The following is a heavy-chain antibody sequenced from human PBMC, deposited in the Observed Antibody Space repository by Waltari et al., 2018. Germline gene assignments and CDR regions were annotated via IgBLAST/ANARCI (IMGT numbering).Heavy chain of an antibody. CDR3: ASQVLLWFGEFVDV. CDR1: GGSISSGSYY. J-gene: IGHJ6*04. Sequence: QVQPQESGPGLVKPSQTLSLTCTVSGGSISSGSYYWSWIRQPAGKGLEWIGRIHTSGGTNYNPSFKSRATIAGEPSKNQFSLKLSSVTAADTAVYYCASQVLLWFGEFVDVWGKGTTVTVSS. CDR2: IHTSGGT. D-gene: IGHD3-10*01. V-gene: IGHV4-61*02.